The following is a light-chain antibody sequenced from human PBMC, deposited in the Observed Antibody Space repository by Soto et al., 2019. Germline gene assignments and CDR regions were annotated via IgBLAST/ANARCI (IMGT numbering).Light chain of an antibody. J-gene: IGLJ1*01. CDR1: SSNIGTNT. Sequence: QSVLTQPPSASGTPGQRVTISCSGSSSNIGTNTVTWYQHLPGTAPKLLIYSNNQRPSGVPDRFSGSKSGTSASLAISGLQSEDEADYYCASWDDTLNGYYVFGTGTKVTV. V-gene: IGLV1-44*01. CDR2: SNN. CDR3: ASWDDTLNGYYV.